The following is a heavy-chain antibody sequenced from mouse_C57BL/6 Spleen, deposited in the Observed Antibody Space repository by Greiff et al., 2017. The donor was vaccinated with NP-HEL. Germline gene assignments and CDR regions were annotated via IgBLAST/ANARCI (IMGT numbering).Heavy chain of an antibody. J-gene: IGHJ2*01. V-gene: IGHV1-69*01. Sequence: VKLQQPGAELVMPGASVKLSCKASGYTFTSYWMHWVKQRPGQGLEWIGEIDPSDSYTNYNQKFKGKSTLTVDKSSSTAYMQLSSLTSEDSAVYYCARGFGAAVVATGDYWGQGTTLTVSS. CDR1: GYTFTSYW. CDR2: IDPSDSYT. CDR3: ARGFGAAVVATGDY. D-gene: IGHD1-1*01.